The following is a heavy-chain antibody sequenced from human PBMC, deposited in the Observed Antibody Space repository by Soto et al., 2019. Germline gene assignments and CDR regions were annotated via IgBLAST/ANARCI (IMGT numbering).Heavy chain of an antibody. V-gene: IGHV1-46*01. D-gene: IGHD5-12*01. CDR3: ARVGMATISPNWFDP. CDR2: INPSGGST. CDR1: GYTFTSYY. J-gene: IGHJ5*02. Sequence: ASVKVSCKASGYTFTSYYMHWVRQAPGQGLEWMGIINPSGGSTSYAQKFQGRVTMTRDTSTSTVYMELSSLRSEDTAVYYCARVGMATISPNWFDPWGQGTLVTVSS.